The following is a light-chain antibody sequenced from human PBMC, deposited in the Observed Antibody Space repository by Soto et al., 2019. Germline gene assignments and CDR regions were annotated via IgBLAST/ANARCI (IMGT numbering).Light chain of an antibody. V-gene: IGKV3-20*01. J-gene: IGKJ1*01. CDR1: QSVKNSY. Sequence: LWTPSQGPLSLSPVERSTPSCSASQSVKNSYLAWYQQKPGQSPRLVMYGVSNRATGIPNRFSGGGFGTDFTLTISRLEPEDFAVYYCEQYDGSPRTFGQGTKVDIK. CDR2: GVS. CDR3: EQYDGSPRT.